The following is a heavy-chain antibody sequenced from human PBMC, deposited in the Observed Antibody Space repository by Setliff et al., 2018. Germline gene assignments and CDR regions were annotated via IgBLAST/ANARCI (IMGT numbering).Heavy chain of an antibody. CDR2: SYIGGSA. D-gene: IGHD6-19*01. CDR3: ASAQGLDPPGYYYMDV. CDR1: GGSISSYY. Sequence: PSETLSLTCTVSGGSISSYYWSWSRQPAGKGLEWIGHSYIGGSANYNPSLKSRVTMSIDSSKNQFSLKLNAVTAADMAVYYCASAQGLDPPGYYYMDVWAKGTTVTVSS. J-gene: IGHJ6*03. V-gene: IGHV4-4*07.